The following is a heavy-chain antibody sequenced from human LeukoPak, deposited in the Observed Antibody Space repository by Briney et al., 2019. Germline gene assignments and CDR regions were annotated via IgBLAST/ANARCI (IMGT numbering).Heavy chain of an antibody. CDR2: IYPDDSDI. Sequence: GESLKISSKASGYRFINYWIGWVRQMPGKGLERMGIIYPDDSDIRYSPSFQGQVTISADRSRSIAYVQWNSLKASDTAMYYCARQTLGVRGGEWDYWGQGTLVTVSS. V-gene: IGHV5-51*01. D-gene: IGHD3-10*01. J-gene: IGHJ4*02. CDR1: GYRFINYW. CDR3: ARQTLGVRGGEWDY.